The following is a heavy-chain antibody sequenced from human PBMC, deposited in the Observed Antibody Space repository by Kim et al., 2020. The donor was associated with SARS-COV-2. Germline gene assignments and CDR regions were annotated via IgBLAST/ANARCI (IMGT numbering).Heavy chain of an antibody. Sequence: GGSLRLSCEASGFTFSSYAMSWVRQAPGKGLEWVCGVRNNGEETYFADSVKGRFTISRDNAKNTVSLQMNSLRAEDTAIYYCAKDFRTGWRGEYFHHWGQGTLVIVSS. CDR2: VRNNGEET. CDR1: GFTFSSYA. D-gene: IGHD6-19*01. CDR3: AKDFRTGWRGEYFHH. J-gene: IGHJ1*01. V-gene: IGHV3-23*01.